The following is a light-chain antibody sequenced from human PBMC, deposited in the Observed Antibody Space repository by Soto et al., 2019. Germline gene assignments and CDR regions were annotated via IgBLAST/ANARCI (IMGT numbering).Light chain of an antibody. V-gene: IGLV2-14*01. CDR2: EVS. Sequence: QSVPTQPASVSGSPGQSITISCTGTSSDVGGYNYVSWYQHHPGKAPKLMIYEVSNRPSGASNRFSGSKSGNTASLTISGLQAEDEADYYCSSYTSSSTKVFGTGTKLTVL. CDR1: SSDVGGYNY. J-gene: IGLJ1*01. CDR3: SSYTSSSTKV.